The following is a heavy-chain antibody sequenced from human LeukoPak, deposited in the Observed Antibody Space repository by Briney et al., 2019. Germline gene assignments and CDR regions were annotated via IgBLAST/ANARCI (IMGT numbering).Heavy chain of an antibody. CDR1: GFTFSSYA. D-gene: IGHD3-3*01. CDR3: AKSFQYYYFWKGQRRAYYLDY. Sequence: GGSLRLSCAASGFTFSSYAMSWVRQAPGKGLEWVSAISGSGGSTYYADSVKGRFTISRDNSKNTLYLQMNSLRAEDTAVYYCAKSFQYYYFWKGQRRAYYLDYWGQGTLVTVSS. V-gene: IGHV3-23*01. J-gene: IGHJ4*02. CDR2: ISGSGGST.